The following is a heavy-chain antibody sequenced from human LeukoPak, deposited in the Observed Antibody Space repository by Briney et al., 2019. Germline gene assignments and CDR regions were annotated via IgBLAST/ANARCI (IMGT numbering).Heavy chain of an antibody. D-gene: IGHD2-15*01. CDR1: GDSISSNSYY. V-gene: IGHV4-39*07. Sequence: SETLSLTCTVSGDSISSNSYYWGWIRQPPGEGLEWIGSIYYSGSTYYNPSLESRVTISLDTSTNQFSLKLSSVTATDTAVYYCARDTRLYCSGGICYFDSWGQGTLVTVSS. J-gene: IGHJ4*02. CDR2: IYYSGST. CDR3: ARDTRLYCSGGICYFDS.